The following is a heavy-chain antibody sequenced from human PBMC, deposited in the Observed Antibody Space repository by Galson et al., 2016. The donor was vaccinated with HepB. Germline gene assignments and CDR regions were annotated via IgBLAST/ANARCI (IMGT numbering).Heavy chain of an antibody. V-gene: IGHV1-69*10. D-gene: IGHD2-15*01. Sequence: SVKVSCKASGDTFNKYAFSWVRQAPGQGLEWMGGIIPILKTTNYAQRFRGRVTFTADNSTTTAFMDLSSLSTVGTAVYYCARGIKVYYYYALDVWGQGTTVTVSS. CDR1: GDTFNKYA. J-gene: IGHJ6*02. CDR3: ARGIKVYYYYALDV. CDR2: IIPILKTT.